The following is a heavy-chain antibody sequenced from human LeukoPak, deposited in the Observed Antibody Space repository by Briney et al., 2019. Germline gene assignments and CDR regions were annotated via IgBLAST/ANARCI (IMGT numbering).Heavy chain of an antibody. CDR1: GGSISSGGYP. D-gene: IGHD3-9*01. CDR2: IYHSGST. CDR3: ARVGYYDMLTGYSDAFDI. V-gene: IGHV4-30-2*01. Sequence: SETLSLTCAVSGGSISSGGYPWSWLRQPPGKGLEWVGYIYHSGSTYYNPSLKSRVTITEDRSKNQFSLKLSSVAAADTAVYYCARVGYYDMLTGYSDAFDIWGQGTMVTVSS. J-gene: IGHJ3*02.